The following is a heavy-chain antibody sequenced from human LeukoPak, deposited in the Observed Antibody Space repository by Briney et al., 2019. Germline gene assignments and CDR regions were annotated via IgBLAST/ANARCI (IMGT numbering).Heavy chain of an antibody. Sequence: SETLSLTCTVSGGSISSGDYYWSWIRQPPGKGLEWIGYIYYSGSTYYNPSLKSRVTISVDTSKNQFSLNLSSLTAADTAVYYCATSDTVSTYNWFDPWGQGTLVTVSS. CDR3: ATSDTVSTYNWFDP. J-gene: IGHJ5*02. CDR2: IYYSGST. D-gene: IGHD5/OR15-5a*01. V-gene: IGHV4-30-4*01. CDR1: GGSISSGDYY.